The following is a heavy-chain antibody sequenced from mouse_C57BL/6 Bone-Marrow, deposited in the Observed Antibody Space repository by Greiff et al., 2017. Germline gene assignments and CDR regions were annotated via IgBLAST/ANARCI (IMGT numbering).Heavy chain of an antibody. CDR1: GFNIKDDY. CDR2: IDPENGDT. CDR3: TSYEYDGAWFAY. Sequence: EVQLQQSGAELVRPGASVKLSCTASGFNIKDDYMHWVKQRPEQGLEWIGWIDPENGDTEYASKFQGKATITADTSSNTAYLQLSSLTSEDTAVYYCTSYEYDGAWFAYWGQGTLGTVSA. J-gene: IGHJ3*01. V-gene: IGHV14-4*01. D-gene: IGHD2-4*01.